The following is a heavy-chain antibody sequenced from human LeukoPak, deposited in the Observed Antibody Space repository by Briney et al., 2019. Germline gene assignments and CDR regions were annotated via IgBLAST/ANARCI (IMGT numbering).Heavy chain of an antibody. V-gene: IGHV3-74*03. J-gene: IGHJ4*02. CDR2: LRTDEEKK. CDR3: VKNHYGFNSLDY. Sequence: GGSLRLSCAASGLTFRNYWMHWVRQVPGRGLEWVSRLRTDEEKKSYAASVRDRFTISRDNVRNMLYLQMNSLRVEDTGVYYCVKNHYGFNSLDYWGQGTPVSVSP. D-gene: IGHD3-10*01. CDR1: GLTFRNYW.